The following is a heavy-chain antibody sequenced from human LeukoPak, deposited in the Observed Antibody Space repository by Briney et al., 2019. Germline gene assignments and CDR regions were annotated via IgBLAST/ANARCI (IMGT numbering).Heavy chain of an antibody. J-gene: IGHJ5*02. Sequence: ASVKVSCKASGYTFTSYDINWVRQATGQGLEWMGWMNPNSGNTGYAQKFQGRVIMTRNTSISTAYMELSSLRSEDTAVYYCARRLPIAVAGRGLANWFDPWGQGTLVTVSS. CDR3: ARRLPIAVAGRGLANWFDP. V-gene: IGHV1-8*01. CDR2: MNPNSGNT. CDR1: GYTFTSYD. D-gene: IGHD6-19*01.